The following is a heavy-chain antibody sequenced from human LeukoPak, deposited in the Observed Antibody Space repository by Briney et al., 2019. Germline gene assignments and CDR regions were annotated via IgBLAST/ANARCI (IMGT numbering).Heavy chain of an antibody. CDR2: ISSSGSTI. V-gene: IGHV3-48*03. CDR1: GFTFSSYE. Sequence: PGGSLRLSCAASGFTFSSYEMNWVRQAPGKGLEWVSYISSSGSTIYYADSVKGRFTTSRDNAKNSLYLQMNSLRAEDTAVYYCARLSRGSGRDAFDIWGQGTMVTVSS. J-gene: IGHJ3*02. CDR3: ARLSRGSGRDAFDI. D-gene: IGHD3-10*01.